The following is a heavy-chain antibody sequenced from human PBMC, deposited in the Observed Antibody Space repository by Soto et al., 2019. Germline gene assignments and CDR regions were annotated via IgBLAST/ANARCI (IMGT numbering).Heavy chain of an antibody. V-gene: IGHV4-59*01. Sequence: SETLSFTCTVSGGSISSYYWSWIRQPPGKGLEWIGYIYYSGSTNYNPSLKSRVTISVDTSKNQFSLKLSSVTAADTAVYYCARTYDFWSGYFDYWGQGTLVTVSS. CDR1: GGSISSYY. D-gene: IGHD3-3*01. CDR3: ARTYDFWSGYFDY. CDR2: IYYSGST. J-gene: IGHJ4*02.